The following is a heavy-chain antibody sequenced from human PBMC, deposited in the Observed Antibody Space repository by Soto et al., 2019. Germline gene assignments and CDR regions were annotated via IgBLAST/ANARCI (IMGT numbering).Heavy chain of an antibody. CDR1: GFTFSSYA. V-gene: IGHV3-23*01. CDR3: AKGVTIFGVVTPQDY. CDR2: ISGSGGST. D-gene: IGHD3-3*01. Sequence: GESLKISCAASGFTFSSYAMSWVRQAPGKGLEWVSAISGSGGSTYYADSVKGRFTISRDNSKNTLYLQMNSLRAEDTAVYYCAKGVTIFGVVTPQDYWGQGTLVTVSS. J-gene: IGHJ4*02.